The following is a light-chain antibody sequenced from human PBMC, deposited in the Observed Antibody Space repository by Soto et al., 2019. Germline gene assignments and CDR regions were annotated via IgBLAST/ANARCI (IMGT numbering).Light chain of an antibody. V-gene: IGKV3-15*01. Sequence: EIVMTQSPATLSVSPGESATLSCRARQSVSTNLAWYQQKPGQPPRLLLYDASTRATGIPASFSGSGSGTEFTLTISSLQSEDFEVYYCQQYNRWPPGLTFGGGTKVEIK. CDR2: DAS. J-gene: IGKJ4*01. CDR1: QSVSTN. CDR3: QQYNRWPPGLT.